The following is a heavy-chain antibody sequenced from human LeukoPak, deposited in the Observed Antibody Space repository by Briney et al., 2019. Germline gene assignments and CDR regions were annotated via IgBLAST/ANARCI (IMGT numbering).Heavy chain of an antibody. CDR2: IYSGGST. Sequence: GGSLRLSCAASGFTVSSNYMSWVRQAPGKGREWVSVIYSGGSTYYADSVKGRFTISRDNSKNPLYLQMNSLRAEDTAVYYCASVVPAAKWYGMDVWGKGTTVTVSS. V-gene: IGHV3-53*01. J-gene: IGHJ6*04. CDR1: GFTVSSNY. CDR3: ASVVPAAKWYGMDV. D-gene: IGHD2-2*01.